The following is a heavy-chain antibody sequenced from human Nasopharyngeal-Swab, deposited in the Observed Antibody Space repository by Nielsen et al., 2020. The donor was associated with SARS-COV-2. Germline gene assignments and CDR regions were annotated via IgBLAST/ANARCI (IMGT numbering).Heavy chain of an antibody. CDR3: ARVKLRRYYYYMDV. Sequence: WVRQAPGQGLEWMGIINPSGGSTSYAQKFQGRVTMTRGTSTSTVYMELSSLRSEDTAVYYCARVKLRRYYYYMDVWGKGTTVTVSS. D-gene: IGHD4-23*01. CDR2: INPSGGST. J-gene: IGHJ6*03. V-gene: IGHV1-46*01.